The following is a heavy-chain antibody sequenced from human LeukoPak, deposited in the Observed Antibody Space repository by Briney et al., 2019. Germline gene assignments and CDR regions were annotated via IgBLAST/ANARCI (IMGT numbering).Heavy chain of an antibody. Sequence: GGSLRLSCAASGFTFSSYAMSWVRQAPGKGLEWVSAISISGGSTYYAGSVKGRFTISRDNSKNTLYLQMNSLRAEDTAVYYCARDSELWFGEDGMDVWGQGTTVTVSS. V-gene: IGHV3-23*01. J-gene: IGHJ6*02. CDR3: ARDSELWFGEDGMDV. D-gene: IGHD3-10*01. CDR2: ISISGGST. CDR1: GFTFSSYA.